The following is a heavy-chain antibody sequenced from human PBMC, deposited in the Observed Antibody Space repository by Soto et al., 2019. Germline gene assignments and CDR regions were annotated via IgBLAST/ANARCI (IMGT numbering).Heavy chain of an antibody. J-gene: IGHJ4*02. V-gene: IGHV1-18*01. CDR2: ISTDNGNT. CDR1: GYTFPNSG. Sequence: ASVKVACKASGYTFPNSGISWVRQAPGQGLEWMGWISTDNGNTNYAQHLQGRVSMTTDTSTSTAYMDLRSLRSDDTAVYYCAKQEQQSGSSGWFDYWGQGTLVTVSS. D-gene: IGHD6-19*01. CDR3: AKQEQQSGSSGWFDY.